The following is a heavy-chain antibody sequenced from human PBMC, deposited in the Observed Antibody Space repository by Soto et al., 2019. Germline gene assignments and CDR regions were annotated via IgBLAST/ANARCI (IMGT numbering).Heavy chain of an antibody. J-gene: IGHJ4*02. CDR1: SGSISSNNW. V-gene: IGHV4-4*02. CDR3: ASRGYSGYDAKEFDY. D-gene: IGHD5-12*01. CDR2: IYRSGRT. Sequence: QVQLQELGPGLVKPSGTLSLTCAVSSGSISSNNWWSWVRQPPGKGLEWIGEIYRSGRTNYNPSLKSRVTMSVDKPKNQFSLKLTSVTAADTAVYYCASRGYSGYDAKEFDYWGQGTLVTVSS.